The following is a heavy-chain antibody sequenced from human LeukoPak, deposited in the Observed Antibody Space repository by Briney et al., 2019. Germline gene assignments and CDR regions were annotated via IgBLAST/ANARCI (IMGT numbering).Heavy chain of an antibody. D-gene: IGHD3-22*01. CDR1: GFTFSSYE. CDR2: ISSSGSTI. V-gene: IGHV3-48*03. J-gene: IGHJ3*02. Sequence: GGSLRLSCAASGFTFSSYEMNWVRQAPGQGLEWVSYISSSGSTIYYADSVKGRFTISRDNAKNSLYLQMNSLKTEDTAVYYCTRAESGYYYLTNAFDIWGQGTMVTVSS. CDR3: TRAESGYYYLTNAFDI.